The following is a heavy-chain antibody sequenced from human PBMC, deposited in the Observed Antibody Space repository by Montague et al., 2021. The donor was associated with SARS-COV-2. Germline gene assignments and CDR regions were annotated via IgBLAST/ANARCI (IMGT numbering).Heavy chain of an antibody. Sequence: SETLSLTCTVSGGSISSSSYYWGWIRQPPGKGLEWIGSIYYSGSTYYNPSLKSRVTISVDTSKNQFSLKLSSVTAADTAVYYCARQENGSGWFKPDAFDIWGRGTMVTVSS. CDR3: ARQENGSGWFKPDAFDI. J-gene: IGHJ3*02. CDR1: GGSISSSSYY. D-gene: IGHD6-19*01. CDR2: IYYSGST. V-gene: IGHV4-39*01.